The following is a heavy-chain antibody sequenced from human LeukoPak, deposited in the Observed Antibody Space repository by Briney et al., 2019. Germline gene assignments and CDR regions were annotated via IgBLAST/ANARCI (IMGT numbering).Heavy chain of an antibody. J-gene: IGHJ2*01. CDR3: ARKPRNDWNFDL. CDR2: INPSCGST. V-gene: IGHV1-46*01. Sequence: ASVKVSCKASGYTFTSYYMHWVRQAPGQGLEWMGIINPSCGSTSYAQKFQGRVTMTRDTSTSTVYMELSSLRSEDTAVYYGARKPRNDWNFDLWGRGTLVTVSS. CDR1: GYTFTSYY.